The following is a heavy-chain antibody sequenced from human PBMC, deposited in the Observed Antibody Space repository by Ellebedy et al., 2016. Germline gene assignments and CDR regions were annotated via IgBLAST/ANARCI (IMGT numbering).Heavy chain of an antibody. CDR2: IYYSGST. D-gene: IGHD2-2*01. CDR1: GGSISSSSYY. CDR3: ARVLAMPRAFDI. V-gene: IGHV4-39*07. J-gene: IGHJ3*02. Sequence: SETLSLXCTVSGGSISSSSYYWGWIRQPPGKGLEWIGSIYYSGSTYYNPSLKSRVTISVDTSKNQFSLKLSSVTAADTAVYYCARVLAMPRAFDIWGQGTMVTVSS.